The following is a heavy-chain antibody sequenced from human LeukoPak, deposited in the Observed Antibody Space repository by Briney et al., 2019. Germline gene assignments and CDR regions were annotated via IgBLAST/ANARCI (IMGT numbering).Heavy chain of an antibody. CDR1: GGSISSGVTT. CDR2: IYYSGST. J-gene: IGHJ3*02. CDR3: ARGVPGLDYYDSSGHDAFDI. V-gene: IGHV4-30-4*08. D-gene: IGHD3-22*01. Sequence: PSETLSLTCTVSGGSISSGVTTWGGFPHPPGKGLEWIGSIYYSGSTYYNPSLKSRVTISVDTSKNQFSLKLSSVTAADTAVYYCARGVPGLDYYDSSGHDAFDIWGQGTMVTVSS.